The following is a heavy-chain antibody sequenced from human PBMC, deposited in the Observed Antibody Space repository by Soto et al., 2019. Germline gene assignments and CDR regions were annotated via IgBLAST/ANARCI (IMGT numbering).Heavy chain of an antibody. CDR2: TYYRSIWNK. CDR1: GDSVSDDSAA. V-gene: IGHV6-1*01. D-gene: IGHD3-10*02. Sequence: SQTLSLTCAISGDSVSDDSAAWTWIRQSPSRGLEWLGRTYYRSIWNKDYAFSVKSRVTINVDTAKNQFSLQLSSVTAADTAVYYCAMYLFGVVTDLYFDNWGHGTLVTVSS. J-gene: IGHJ4*01. CDR3: AMYLFGVVTDLYFDN.